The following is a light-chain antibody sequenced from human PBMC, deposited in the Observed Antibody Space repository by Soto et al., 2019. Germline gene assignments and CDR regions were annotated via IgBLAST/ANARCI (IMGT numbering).Light chain of an antibody. Sequence: QSVLTQPPSASGTPGQRVTISCSGSSSNIGSNTVNWYQQLPGTAPTLLIYSNNQRPSGVPDRFSGSKSGTSASLAVNGLQSGDEADYYCAAWDDSLNGPLFGGGTKLTV. CDR2: SNN. CDR1: SSNIGSNT. CDR3: AAWDDSLNGPL. J-gene: IGLJ3*02. V-gene: IGLV1-44*01.